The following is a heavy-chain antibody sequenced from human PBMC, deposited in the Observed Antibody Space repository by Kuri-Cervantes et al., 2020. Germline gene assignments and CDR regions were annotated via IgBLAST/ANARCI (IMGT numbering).Heavy chain of an antibody. D-gene: IGHD3-3*01. CDR1: GYTFTSYY. Sequence: ASVKVSCKASGYTFTSYYMHWVRQAPGQGLEWMGIINPSGGSTSYAQKFQGRVTMTRDTSTSTVYMELSSLRSEDTAVYYCARYAPNSIFGVVITWSFDYWGQGTLVTVSS. J-gene: IGHJ4*02. CDR2: INPSGGST. V-gene: IGHV1-46*01. CDR3: ARYAPNSIFGVVITWSFDY.